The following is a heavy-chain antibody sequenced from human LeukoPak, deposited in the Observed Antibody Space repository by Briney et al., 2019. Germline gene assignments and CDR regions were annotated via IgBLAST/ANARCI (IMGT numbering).Heavy chain of an antibody. CDR2: MNPNSGNT. Sequence: ASVKVSCKASGYTFSSYDINWVRQATGQGLEWMGWMNPNSGNTGYVQRFQGRVTMTRNTSISTAYMEVSSLRSDDTAVYYCARAPDCSGGSCYLWFDPWGQGTLITVSS. J-gene: IGHJ5*02. D-gene: IGHD2-15*01. V-gene: IGHV1-8*01. CDR3: ARAPDCSGGSCYLWFDP. CDR1: GYTFSSYD.